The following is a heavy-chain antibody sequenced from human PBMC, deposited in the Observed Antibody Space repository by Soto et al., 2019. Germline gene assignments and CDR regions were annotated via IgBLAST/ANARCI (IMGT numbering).Heavy chain of an antibody. CDR2: IIPIFGTA. V-gene: IGHV1-69*13. Sequence: SVKVSCKASGGTFSSYAISWVRQAPGQGLEWMGGIIPIFGTANYAQKFQGRVTITADESTSTAYMELSSLRSEDTAVYYCASPGIAAHPFRPHAFDIWGQGTMVTVSS. D-gene: IGHD6-6*01. CDR1: GGTFSSYA. CDR3: ASPGIAAHPFRPHAFDI. J-gene: IGHJ3*02.